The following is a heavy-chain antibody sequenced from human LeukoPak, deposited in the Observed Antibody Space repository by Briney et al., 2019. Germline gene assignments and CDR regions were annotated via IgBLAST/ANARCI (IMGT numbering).Heavy chain of an antibody. D-gene: IGHD3-16*01. Sequence: PGGSLRLSCAASGFTFSSYSMNWVRQAPGKGLEWVSYISSSISVIYYADSVKGRFTISRDNAKNSLYLQMNSLRDEGTAVCYCAINGIKITFGGVIGGGYFDYWGQGTLVTVSS. CDR3: AINGIKITFGGVIGGGYFDY. CDR2: ISSSISVI. V-gene: IGHV3-48*02. CDR1: GFTFSSYS. J-gene: IGHJ4*02.